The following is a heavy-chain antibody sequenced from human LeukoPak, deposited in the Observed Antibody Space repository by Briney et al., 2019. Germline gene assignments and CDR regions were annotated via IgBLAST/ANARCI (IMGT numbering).Heavy chain of an antibody. J-gene: IGHJ4*02. CDR1: GGSINRCY. CDR3: ARVSSSSWFAPFDY. CDR2: IYYSGST. V-gene: IGHV4-59*01. Sequence: SETLSLTCTVSGGSINRCYWTWIRQPPGKGLEWIGYIYYSGSTNYNPSLKNRVTISVDTSKNQFSLKLSSVTAADTAVYYCARVSSSSWFAPFDYWGQGTLVTVSS. D-gene: IGHD6-13*01.